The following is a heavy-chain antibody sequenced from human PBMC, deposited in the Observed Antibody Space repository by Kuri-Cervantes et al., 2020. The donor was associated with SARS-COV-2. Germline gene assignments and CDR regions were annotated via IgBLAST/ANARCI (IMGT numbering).Heavy chain of an antibody. CDR2: IYGGGST. CDR3: ARGYEARYSSSWYLDY. V-gene: IGHV3-53*01. Sequence: GGSLRLSCAASGFTVSSNYMSWVRQAPGKGLEWVSIIYGGGSTYYADSVKGRFTISRDNSKNTLYLQMNSLIAEDTAVYYCARGYEARYSSSWYLDYWGQGTLVTVSS. J-gene: IGHJ4*02. D-gene: IGHD6-13*01. CDR1: GFTVSSNY.